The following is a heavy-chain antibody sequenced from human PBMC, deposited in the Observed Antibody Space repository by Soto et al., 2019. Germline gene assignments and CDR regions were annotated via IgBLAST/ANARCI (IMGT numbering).Heavy chain of an antibody. CDR1: GYTFASYA. CDR2: ISAYNGNT. D-gene: IGHD2-15*01. Sequence: ASVKVSCKASGYTFASYAISWMRQAPGQGLEWMGWISAYNGNTKYSQKFQGRVTFTRATSASTAYMELNSLRFKDTALYYCARESRYCSGGSSYFPPGIDYWGQGTLVTVSS. V-gene: IGHV1-18*01. CDR3: ARESRYCSGGSSYFPPGIDY. J-gene: IGHJ4*02.